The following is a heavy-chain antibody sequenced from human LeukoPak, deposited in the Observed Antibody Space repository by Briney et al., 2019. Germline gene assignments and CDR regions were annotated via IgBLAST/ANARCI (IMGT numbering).Heavy chain of an antibody. V-gene: IGHV3-23*01. CDR1: GFTLSSYA. D-gene: IGHD6-6*01. Sequence: GGSLRLSCAASGFTLSSYAMSWVRQGPGKGLEWVSAISRSGDRTYYADSVKGRFTISRDNSKNTLYLQMNSLRAEDPGVYYCATRSGYSSSDFDSWGQGKLVTVSS. J-gene: IGHJ4*02. CDR3: ATRSGYSSSDFDS. CDR2: ISRSGDRT.